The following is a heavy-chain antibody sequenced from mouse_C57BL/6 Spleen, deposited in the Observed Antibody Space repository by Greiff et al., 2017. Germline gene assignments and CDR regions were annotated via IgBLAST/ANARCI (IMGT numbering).Heavy chain of an antibody. CDR1: GYSFTGYY. D-gene: IGHD2-3*01. Sequence: VQLQQSGPELVKPGASVKISCKASGYSFTGYYMNWVKQSPEKSLEWIGEINPSTGGTTYNQKFKAKATLTVDKSSSTAYMQLKSLTSEDSAVYYCARLDGYSYWYFDVWGTGTTVTVSS. CDR2: INPSTGGT. V-gene: IGHV1-42*01. CDR3: ARLDGYSYWYFDV. J-gene: IGHJ1*03.